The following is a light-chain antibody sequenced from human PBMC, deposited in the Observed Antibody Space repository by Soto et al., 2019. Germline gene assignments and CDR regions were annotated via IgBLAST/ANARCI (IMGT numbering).Light chain of an antibody. CDR2: DTN. V-gene: IGLV7-46*01. CDR3: LFFYNGVHVV. J-gene: IGLJ2*01. CDR1: TGPVTSGHY. Sequence: QTVVTQEPSLTVSPGGTVTLSCGSSTGPVTSGHYPCWFQQKPGQAPRTLIYDTNNKQSWTPARFSGSLLGGKAALTLSGAQPEDEADYHCLFFYNGVHVVFGGGTKLTVL.